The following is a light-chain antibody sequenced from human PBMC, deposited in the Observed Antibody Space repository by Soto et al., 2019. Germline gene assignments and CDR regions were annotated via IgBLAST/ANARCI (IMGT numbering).Light chain of an antibody. Sequence: QSALTQPASVSGSPGQSITISCTGTSSNVGGYSFVSWYQQHPGKAPKVIIYEVYERPSGVSNRFSGSKSGSTASLTISGLQVEDEADYYCCSYAGSSTYVFGTGTKVTVL. CDR1: SSNVGGYSF. V-gene: IGLV2-23*02. CDR2: EVY. J-gene: IGLJ1*01. CDR3: CSYAGSSTYV.